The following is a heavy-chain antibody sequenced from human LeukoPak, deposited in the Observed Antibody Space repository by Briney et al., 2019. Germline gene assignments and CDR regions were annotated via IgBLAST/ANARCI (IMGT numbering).Heavy chain of an antibody. D-gene: IGHD3-22*01. V-gene: IGHV3-7*01. CDR1: GFTFSTYW. CDR3: ARDSSGYQ. J-gene: IGHJ4*02. Sequence: GGSLRLSCAASGFTFSTYWMSWVRQTPGKGLEWVANIKEDGSEKYYGDSVKGRFTISRDNAKNSLYLQMNSLRAEDTAVYYCARDSSGYQWGQGTLVTVSS. CDR2: IKEDGSEK.